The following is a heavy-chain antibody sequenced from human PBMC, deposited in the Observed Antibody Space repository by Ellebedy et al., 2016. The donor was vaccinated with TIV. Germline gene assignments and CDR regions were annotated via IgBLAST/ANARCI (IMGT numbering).Heavy chain of an antibody. CDR3: TTASLAYYYGSGSYLNY. CDR1: GFTFSNAW. CDR2: IKRKTDGGTT. D-gene: IGHD3-10*01. Sequence: GGSLRLSCAASGFTFSNAWMSWVRQAPGKGLEWVGRIKRKTDGGTTDYAAPVKGRFTISRDDSKNTLYLQMNSLKTEDTAVYYCTTASLAYYYGSGSYLNYWGQGTLVTVSS. V-gene: IGHV3-15*01. J-gene: IGHJ4*02.